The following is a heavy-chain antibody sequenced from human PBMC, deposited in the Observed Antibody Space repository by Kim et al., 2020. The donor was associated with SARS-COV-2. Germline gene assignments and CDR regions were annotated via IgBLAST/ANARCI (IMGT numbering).Heavy chain of an antibody. CDR1: GFTFGDYA. Sequence: GGSLRLSCTASGFTFGDYAMSWVRQAPGKGLEWVGFIRSKAYGGTTEYAASVKGRFTISRDDSKSIAYLQMNSLKTEDTAVYYCTRVIGYGDYGYYYYYYYGMDVWGQGTTVTVSS. D-gene: IGHD4-17*01. CDR3: TRVIGYGDYGYYYYYYYGMDV. V-gene: IGHV3-49*04. CDR2: IRSKAYGGTT. J-gene: IGHJ6*02.